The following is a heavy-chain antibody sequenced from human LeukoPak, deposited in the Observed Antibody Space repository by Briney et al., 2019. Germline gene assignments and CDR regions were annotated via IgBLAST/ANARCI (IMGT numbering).Heavy chain of an antibody. CDR1: GGSISPYY. V-gene: IGHV4-59*08. J-gene: IGHJ4*02. CDR2: IYYSGST. CDR3: ARHWAYCSGGTCYSFDD. Sequence: PSETLSLTCTVSGGSISPYYWSWIRRPSGKGLEWIGYIYYSGSTNYNPSLKSRVTISVDTSKNQFSLKLSSVTAADTAVYYCARHWAYCSGGTCYSFDDWGQGTLVTVSS. D-gene: IGHD2-15*01.